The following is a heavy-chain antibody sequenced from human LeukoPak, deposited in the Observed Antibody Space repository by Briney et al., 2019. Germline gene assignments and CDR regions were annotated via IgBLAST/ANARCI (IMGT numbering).Heavy chain of an antibody. J-gene: IGHJ4*02. V-gene: IGHV4-31*03. CDR1: GGSINSTFY. CDR2: IYYSGRT. CDR3: ARDAVYYFDY. Sequence: SETLSLTCTVSGGSINSTFYWGWIRQPPGKRLEWIGYIYYSGRTYYNPSLKSRLTMSVDTSQNQLSLKLTSVIAADTAVYYCARDAVYYFDYWGQGTLVTVSS.